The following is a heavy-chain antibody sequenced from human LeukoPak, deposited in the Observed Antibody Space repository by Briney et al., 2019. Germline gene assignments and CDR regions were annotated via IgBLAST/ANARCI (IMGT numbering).Heavy chain of an antibody. Sequence: SETLSLTCAVSAGSISSSDWWSWVRQPPGKGLEWIGYIYQTESPKSNASLQSRVTISLDRFKNQFSLKLTSVTAADTAVYYCARDPHCSSSRCPFDYWGQGALVTVSS. CDR1: AGSISSSDW. D-gene: IGHD2-2*01. V-gene: IGHV4-4*02. CDR2: IYQTESP. J-gene: IGHJ4*02. CDR3: ARDPHCSSSRCPFDY.